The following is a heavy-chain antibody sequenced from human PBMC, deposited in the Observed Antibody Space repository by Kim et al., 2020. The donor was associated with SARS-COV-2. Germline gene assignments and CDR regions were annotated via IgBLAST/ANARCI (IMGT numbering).Heavy chain of an antibody. CDR2: IYHSGST. D-gene: IGHD2-2*01. CDR3: ATTSGNCSSTSCPFDY. Sequence: SETLSLTCAVSGGSISSGGYSWSWIRQPPGKGLEWIGYIYHSGSTYYNPSLKSRVTISVDRSKNQFSLKLSSVTAADTAVYYCATTSGNCSSTSCPFDYWGHGTPVTVSS. J-gene: IGHJ4*01. CDR1: GGSISSGGYS. V-gene: IGHV4-30-2*01.